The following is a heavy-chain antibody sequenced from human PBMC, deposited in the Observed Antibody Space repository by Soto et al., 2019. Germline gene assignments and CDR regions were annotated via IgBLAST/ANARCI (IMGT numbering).Heavy chain of an antibody. CDR1: GGSISSGDYY. J-gene: IGHJ4*02. CDR2: IYYTGST. V-gene: IGHV4-30-4*01. D-gene: IGHD5-18*01. CDR3: ARTWGYSYGYDY. Sequence: TSETLSLTCTVSGGSISSGDYYWSWIRQPPGKGLEWIGYIYYTGSTYYNPSLKSRIAISLDTSKNQFSLKLNFVTAADTAVYYCARTWGYSYGYDYWGQGSLVTAPQ.